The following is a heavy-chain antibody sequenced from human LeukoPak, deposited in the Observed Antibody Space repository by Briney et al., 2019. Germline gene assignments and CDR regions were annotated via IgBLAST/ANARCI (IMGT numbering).Heavy chain of an antibody. J-gene: IGHJ4*02. Sequence: GGSLRLSCAAYGFTFSDYYMAWVRQAPGKGLEWISSINGGGTIIYYADSVKGRFTVSRDNAKNSFYLQMNNLRADDTAVYYCARRTPQRALDNWGQGTLVTVSS. CDR3: ARRTPQRALDN. D-gene: IGHD6-25*01. V-gene: IGHV3-11*01. CDR2: INGGGTII. CDR1: GFTFSDYY.